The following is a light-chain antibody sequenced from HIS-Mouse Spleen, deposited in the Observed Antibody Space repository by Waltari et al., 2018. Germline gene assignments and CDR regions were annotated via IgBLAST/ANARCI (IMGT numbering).Light chain of an antibody. CDR2: EGS. CDR1: SSVVWSYTL. J-gene: IGLJ2*01. Sequence: QSALTHPSSLSGSPGQSITISCTGTSSVVWSYTLVSWYQQHPGKAPKLMIYEGSKRPSGVSNRFSGSKSGNTASLTISGLQAEDEADYYCCSYAGSSTFEVFGGGTKLTVL. V-gene: IGLV2-23*03. CDR3: CSYAGSSTFEV.